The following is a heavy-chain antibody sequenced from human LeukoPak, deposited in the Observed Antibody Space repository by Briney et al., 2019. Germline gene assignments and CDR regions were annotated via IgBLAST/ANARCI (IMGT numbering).Heavy chain of an antibody. Sequence: SETLSPTCTVSGGSISSYYWSWIRQPAGGGLGFIGRVYTSGSPDYNPSLKSRVAMSADTSKNQFSLKLRSVTAADTALYFCARVGGPVPAALEDAFDLWGQGILVTVSS. CDR2: VYTSGSP. CDR1: GGSISSYY. D-gene: IGHD6-6*01. CDR3: ARVGGPVPAALEDAFDL. J-gene: IGHJ3*01. V-gene: IGHV4-4*07.